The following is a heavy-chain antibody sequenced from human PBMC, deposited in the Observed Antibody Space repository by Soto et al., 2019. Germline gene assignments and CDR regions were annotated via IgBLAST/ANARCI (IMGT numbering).Heavy chain of an antibody. J-gene: IGHJ4*02. CDR3: ASLNNFTPFDY. V-gene: IGHV3-21*01. CDR2: ISISSSYI. CDR1: GFTFSSYS. Sequence: GGSLRLSCAASGFTFSSYSMNWVRQAPWKWLEWVSSISISSSYIYYADSVKFRFTISRDNAKNSLDLQMNSLRAEETAVYYCASLNNFTPFDYWGQGTLVTVSS.